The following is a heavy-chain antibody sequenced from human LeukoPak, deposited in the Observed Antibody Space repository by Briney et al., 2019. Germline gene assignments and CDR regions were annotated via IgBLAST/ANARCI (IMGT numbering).Heavy chain of an antibody. CDR3: ARGSHYYDSSGYYYFDY. CDR2: INWNGGST. CDR1: GFTFDDYG. J-gene: IGHJ4*02. D-gene: IGHD3-22*01. V-gene: IGHV3-20*01. Sequence: GGSLRLSCAASGFTFDDYGMSWVRQAPGKGLEWVSGINWNGGSTGYADSVKGRFTISRDNAKNSLYLQMNSLRAEDTALYHCARGSHYYDSSGYYYFDYWGQGTLVTASS.